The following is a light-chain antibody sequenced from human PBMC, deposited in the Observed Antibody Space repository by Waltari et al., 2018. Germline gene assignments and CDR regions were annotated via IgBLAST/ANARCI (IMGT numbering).Light chain of an antibody. V-gene: IGLV2-23*02. Sequence: QPALNLPASESGSPRQWINIAGTRCDTAAGACHLASRYHQHPGKAPKLMIYEVSKRPSGVSNRFSGSKSGNTASLTISGLQAEDEADYYCCSYAGSSTSFGGGTKLTVL. J-gene: IGLJ2*01. CDR1: DTAAGACHL. CDR2: EVS. CDR3: CSYAGSSTS.